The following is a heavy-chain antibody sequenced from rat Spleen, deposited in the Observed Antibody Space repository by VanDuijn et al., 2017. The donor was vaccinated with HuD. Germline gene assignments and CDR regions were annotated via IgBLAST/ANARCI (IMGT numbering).Heavy chain of an antibody. D-gene: IGHD4-3*01. J-gene: IGHJ4*01. CDR3: ARHNSGYGVMDA. CDR1: GFTFSDYY. V-gene: IGHV5-7*01. Sequence: EVRLVESGGGLVQPGRSLKVSCAASGFTFSDYYMAWVRPAPKKGLEWVATISYDGSSTYYRDSVKGRFTISRDNAKSTLYLQMDSLRSEDTATYYCARHNSGYGVMDAWGQGASVTVSS. CDR2: ISYDGSST.